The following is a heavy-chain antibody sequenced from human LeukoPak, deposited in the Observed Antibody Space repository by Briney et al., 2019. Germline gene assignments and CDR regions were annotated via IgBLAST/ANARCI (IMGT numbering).Heavy chain of an antibody. CDR3: ARDASGSSIGLIDF. D-gene: IGHD1-26*01. Sequence: GGSLRLSCAASEFTLRSYNMHWVRPAPGKGLEGVSYISTSSTYIYYADSVKGRFTISKDKAKNSLYLHMDSLRAEDTAVYYCARDASGSSIGLIDFWGQGTLVTVSS. J-gene: IGHJ4*02. CDR1: EFTLRSYN. V-gene: IGHV3-21*01. CDR2: ISTSSTYI.